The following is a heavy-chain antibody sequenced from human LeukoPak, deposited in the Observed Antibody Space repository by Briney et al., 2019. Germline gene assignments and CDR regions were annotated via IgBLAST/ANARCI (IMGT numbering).Heavy chain of an antibody. D-gene: IGHD3-9*01. J-gene: IGHJ4*02. Sequence: GASVKVSCKASGGTFSSYAISWVRQAPGQGLEWLGGIIPIIGTANYAQKFQGRVTITADKSTSTAYMELSSLRSEDTAVYYCASSRVDPNYYDILTGYSSIDYWGQGTLVTVSS. CDR1: GGTFSSYA. CDR2: IIPIIGTA. CDR3: ASSRVDPNYYDILTGYSSIDY. V-gene: IGHV1-69*06.